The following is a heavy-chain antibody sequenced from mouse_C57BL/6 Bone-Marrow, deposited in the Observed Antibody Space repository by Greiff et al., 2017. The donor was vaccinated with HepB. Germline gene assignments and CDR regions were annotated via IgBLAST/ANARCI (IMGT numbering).Heavy chain of an antibody. CDR3: ARSLLWLRRGDYYAMDY. Sequence: VQLQQPGAELVRPGSSVKLSCKASGYTFTSYWMHWVKQRPIQGLEWIGNIDPSDSETHYNQKFKDKATLTVDKSSSTAYMQLSSLTSEDSAVYYCARSLLWLRRGDYYAMDYWGQGTSVTVSS. CDR2: IDPSDSET. V-gene: IGHV1-52*01. CDR1: GYTFTSYW. D-gene: IGHD2-9*01. J-gene: IGHJ4*01.